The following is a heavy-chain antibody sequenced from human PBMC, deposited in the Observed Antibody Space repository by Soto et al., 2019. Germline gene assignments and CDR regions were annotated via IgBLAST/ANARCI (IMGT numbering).Heavy chain of an antibody. CDR3: SRSSHKESWFDP. J-gene: IGHJ5*02. V-gene: IGHV4-39*07. CDR1: GASITSNFYY. Sequence: PSETLSLTCAVSGASITSNFYYWGWIRRPPGKGLEWIGSIYFDGSTNYNPSLRSRVTMSIDTSRNQFSLKLNSVTAADTAVYYCSRSSHKESWFDPWGQGTLVTVSS. D-gene: IGHD6-13*01. CDR2: IYFDGST.